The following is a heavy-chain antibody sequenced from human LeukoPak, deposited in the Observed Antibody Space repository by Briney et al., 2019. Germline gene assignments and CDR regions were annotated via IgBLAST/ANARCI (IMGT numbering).Heavy chain of an antibody. Sequence: PGGSLRLSCAASGFTFSSYSMNWVRQAPGKGLECVSSISSSSSYIYYADSVKGRFTISRDNAKNSLYLQMNSLRAEDTAVYYCARGKYSSGWPFDYWGQGTLVTVSS. CDR1: GFTFSSYS. D-gene: IGHD6-19*01. J-gene: IGHJ4*02. CDR2: ISSSSSYI. CDR3: ARGKYSSGWPFDY. V-gene: IGHV3-21*01.